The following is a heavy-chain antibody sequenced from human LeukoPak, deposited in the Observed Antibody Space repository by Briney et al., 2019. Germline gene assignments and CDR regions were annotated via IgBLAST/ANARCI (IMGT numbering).Heavy chain of an antibody. J-gene: IGHJ6*02. D-gene: IGHD2-2*01. CDR2: INPNSGGT. CDR3: ASGRDIVVVPAAHTYGMDV. CDR1: GYTFTSYY. Sequence: ASVKVSCKASGYTFTSYYMHWVRQAPGQGLEWMGRINPNSGGTNYAQKFQGRVTMTRDTSISTAYMELSRLRSDDTAVYYCASGRDIVVVPAAHTYGMDVWGQGTTVTVSS. V-gene: IGHV1-2*06.